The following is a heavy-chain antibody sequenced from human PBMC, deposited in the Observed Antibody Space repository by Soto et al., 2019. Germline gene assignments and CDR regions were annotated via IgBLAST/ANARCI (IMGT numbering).Heavy chain of an antibody. D-gene: IGHD6-13*01. CDR1: GGSISSGSYY. V-gene: IGHV4-39*01. CDR3: ARRGARAAATNWFDP. Sequence: PSETLSLTCSVSGGSISSGSYYWGWIRQTPGRGLEWIASMYHGGTTYSNPSLKSRVTISVDTSKNQFSLRLTSVTAADTAVYYCARRGARAAATNWFDPWGQGTLVTVSS. CDR2: MYHGGTT. J-gene: IGHJ5*02.